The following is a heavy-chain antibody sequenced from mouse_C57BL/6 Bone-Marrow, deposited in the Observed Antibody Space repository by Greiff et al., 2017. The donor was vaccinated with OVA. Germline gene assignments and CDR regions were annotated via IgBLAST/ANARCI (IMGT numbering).Heavy chain of an antibody. CDR2: IDPGSGGT. J-gene: IGHJ2*02. V-gene: IGHV1-54*01. Sequence: QVQLQQSVAELVRPGPSVKVSCKASGYTFTNYYMHWVKQRPGQGLEWIGVIDPGSGGTKYNEKFKGKATLTADKSSNTAYMQVSSLTSEYSSIYYCARGGDSGAEFAYWGQGTSLTVSS. CDR3: ARGGDSGAEFAY. CDR1: GYTFTNYY.